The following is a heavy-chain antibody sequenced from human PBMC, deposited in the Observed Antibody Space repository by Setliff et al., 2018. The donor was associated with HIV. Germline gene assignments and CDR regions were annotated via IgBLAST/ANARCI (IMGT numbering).Heavy chain of an antibody. D-gene: IGHD2-15*01. J-gene: IGHJ2*01. V-gene: IGHV3-21*01. Sequence: LRLSCAASGFTVRSYSMNWVRQAPGKGLEWVSSISSSSSYIYYADSVKGRFTISRDNAKNSLYLQMNSLRAEDTAVYYCARDIATTWGIVVVVAAPDFDLWGRGTLVTVSS. CDR2: ISSSSSYI. CDR3: ARDIATTWGIVVVVAAPDFDL. CDR1: GFTVRSYS.